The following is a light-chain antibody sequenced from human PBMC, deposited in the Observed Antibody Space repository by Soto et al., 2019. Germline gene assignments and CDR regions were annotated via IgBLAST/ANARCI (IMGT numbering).Light chain of an antibody. CDR3: ASYAGITTV. Sequence: QSALTQPPSASGSPGQSVTISCTGTSSDVGRYNFVSWYQHHPGKAPKLMIYEVTKRPSGVPDRFSGSKSGNTASLTVSGLQADDEADYYCASYAGITTVYGTGIKLTVL. J-gene: IGLJ1*01. CDR2: EVT. V-gene: IGLV2-8*01. CDR1: SSDVGRYNF.